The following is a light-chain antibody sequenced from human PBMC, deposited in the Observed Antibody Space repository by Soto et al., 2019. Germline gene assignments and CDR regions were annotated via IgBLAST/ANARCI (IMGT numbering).Light chain of an antibody. Sequence: EIVLTQSPGTLSLSPGERATLSCRASQSVTSNYLAWHQQKPGQTPRLLVYGASSRATGIPDRFSGSGSGTDFTLTISRLEPEDFAVYYCQQHGGSPITFGQGTRLEIK. J-gene: IGKJ5*01. CDR2: GAS. CDR1: QSVTSNY. V-gene: IGKV3-20*01. CDR3: QQHGGSPIT.